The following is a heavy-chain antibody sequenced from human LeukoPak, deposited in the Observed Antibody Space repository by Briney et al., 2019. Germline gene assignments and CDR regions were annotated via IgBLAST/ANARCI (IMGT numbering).Heavy chain of an antibody. J-gene: IGHJ3*02. CDR2: IIPTFGTA. D-gene: IGHD3-3*01. CDR1: GGTFTSYA. V-gene: IGHV1-69*05. Sequence: AASVKVSCKASGGTFTSYAISWVRQAPGQGLEWMGGIIPTFGTANYAQKFQGRVTITTGESTSTAYMQLSSLRSEDSAVYYCARHRGITVFGEAQPGGAFDIWGQGTMVTVSS. CDR3: ARHRGITVFGEAQPGGAFDI.